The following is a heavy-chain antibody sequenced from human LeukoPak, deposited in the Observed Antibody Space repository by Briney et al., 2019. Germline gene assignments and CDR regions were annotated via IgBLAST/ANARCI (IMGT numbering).Heavy chain of an antibody. J-gene: IGHJ4*02. Sequence: AGGSLRLSCAASEFSVGSNYMTWVRQAPGKGLEWVSYISGSGENIYYADSVRGRFTISRDNAKNSLYLQMNSLRVEDTAVYYCARDPRTVRVWGQGTLVTVSS. CDR2: ISGSGENI. V-gene: IGHV3-11*04. CDR3: ARDPRTVRV. CDR1: EFSVGSNY. D-gene: IGHD1-1*01.